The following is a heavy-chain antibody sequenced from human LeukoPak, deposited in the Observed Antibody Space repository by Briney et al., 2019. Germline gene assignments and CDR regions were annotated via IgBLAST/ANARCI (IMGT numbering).Heavy chain of an antibody. CDR2: ISAYNGNT. D-gene: IGHD2-15*01. Sequence: GASVKVSCKASGYTFTSYGISWVRQAPGQGLEWMGWISAYNGNTNYAQKLQGRVTMTTDTSTSTAYMELRSLRSDDTAVYYCARRYCSGGSCYDGDYWDQGTLVTVSS. CDR1: GYTFTSYG. V-gene: IGHV1-18*01. CDR3: ARRYCSGGSCYDGDY. J-gene: IGHJ4*02.